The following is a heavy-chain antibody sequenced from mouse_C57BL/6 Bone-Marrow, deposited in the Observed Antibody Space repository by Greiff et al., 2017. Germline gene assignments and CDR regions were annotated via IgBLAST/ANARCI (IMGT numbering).Heavy chain of an antibody. CDR3: ASPSTRVVATPFAY. J-gene: IGHJ3*01. CDR2: IDPANGNT. Sequence: VQLQQSVAELVRPGASVKLSCTASGFNIKNTYMHWVKQRPEQGLEWIGRIDPANGNTKYATKFQGKATIPAETSSNTAYLQISRLTSEDTAIYYCASPSTRVVATPFAYWGEGTLVTVSA. CDR1: GFNIKNTY. D-gene: IGHD1-1*02. V-gene: IGHV14-3*01.